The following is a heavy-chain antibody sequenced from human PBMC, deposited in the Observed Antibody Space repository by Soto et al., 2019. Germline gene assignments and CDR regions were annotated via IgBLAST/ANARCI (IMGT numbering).Heavy chain of an antibody. Sequence: QVQLVQSGAEVKKPGASVKVSCKASGYTFTSYYMHWVRQAPGQGLEWMGIINPSGGSTSYAQKSQGRVTITRDTSTSTGYMELSSLRSEDTAVYYCARDLEQLGSVAGNGFDPWGQGTLVTVSS. V-gene: IGHV1-46*01. CDR1: GYTFTSYY. J-gene: IGHJ5*02. CDR3: ARDLEQLGSVAGNGFDP. D-gene: IGHD6-6*01. CDR2: INPSGGST.